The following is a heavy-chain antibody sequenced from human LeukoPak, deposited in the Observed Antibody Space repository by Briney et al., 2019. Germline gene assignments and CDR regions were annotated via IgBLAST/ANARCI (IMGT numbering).Heavy chain of an antibody. CDR2: ISGSGGST. J-gene: IGHJ2*01. CDR3: AKVDSSGYYGTWYFDL. CDR1: GFTFSSYS. Sequence: PGGSLRLSCAASGFTFSSYSMNWVRQAPGKGLEWVSAISGSGGSTYYADSVKGRFTISRDNSKNTLYLQMNSLRAEDTAVYYCAKVDSSGYYGTWYFDLWGRGTLVTVSS. D-gene: IGHD3-22*01. V-gene: IGHV3-23*01.